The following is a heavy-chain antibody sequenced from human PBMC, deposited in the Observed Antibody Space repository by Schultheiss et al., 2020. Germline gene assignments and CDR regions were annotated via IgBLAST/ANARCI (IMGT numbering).Heavy chain of an antibody. CDR2: IYPGDSDT. V-gene: IGHV5-51*01. D-gene: IGHD2-2*01. CDR1: GYSFTSYW. J-gene: IGHJ4*02. CDR3: ARGGWCSSTSCYLYYFDY. Sequence: GESLKISCKGSGYSFTSYWIGWVRQMPGKGLEWMGIIYPGDSDTRYSPSFQGQVTISADKSISTAYLQWSSLKASDTAMYYCARGGWCSSTSCYLYYFDYWGQGTRVNGYS.